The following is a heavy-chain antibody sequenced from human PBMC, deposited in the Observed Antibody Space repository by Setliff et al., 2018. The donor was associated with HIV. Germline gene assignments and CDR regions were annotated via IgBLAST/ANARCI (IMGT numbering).Heavy chain of an antibody. V-gene: IGHV3-74*01. D-gene: IGHD2-8*02. CDR1: GFPFSSYW. CDR2: MSSYASRT. Sequence: SLRLSCAASGFPFSSYWMHWVRQAPGKGLVWVSRMSSYASRTTYADSVKGRFTISRDNAKNTLYLQMNSLRAEDTAVYYCARVFRGADDHTGPFDYWGPGTLVTVSS. CDR3: ARVFRGADDHTGPFDY. J-gene: IGHJ4*02.